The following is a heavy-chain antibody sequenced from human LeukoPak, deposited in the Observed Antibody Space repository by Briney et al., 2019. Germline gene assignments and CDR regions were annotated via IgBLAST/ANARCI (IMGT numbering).Heavy chain of an antibody. V-gene: IGHV4-38-2*01. J-gene: IGHJ4*02. CDR2: IYHSGST. CDR3: ARWGTVGYFDY. CDR1: GYSISSGYY. Sequence: PSETLSLTCAVSGYSISSGYYWGWIRQPPGKGLEWIGSIYHSGSTYYNPSLKSRVTISVDTSKNQFSLKLSSVTAADTAVYYCARWGTVGYFDYWGQGTLVTVSS. D-gene: IGHD4-23*01.